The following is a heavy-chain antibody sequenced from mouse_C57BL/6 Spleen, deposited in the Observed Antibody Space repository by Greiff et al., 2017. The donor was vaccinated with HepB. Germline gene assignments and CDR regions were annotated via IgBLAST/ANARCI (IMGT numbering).Heavy chain of an antibody. V-gene: IGHV5-2*01. CDR3: ARRGDYYGSSWYFDV. D-gene: IGHD1-1*01. Sequence: EVQVVESGGGLVQPGESLKLSCESNEYEFPSHDMSWVRKTPEKRLELVAAINSDGGSTYYPDTMERRFIISRDNTKKTLYLQMSSLRSEDTALYYCARRGDYYGSSWYFDVWGTGTTVTVSS. CDR1: EYEFPSHD. J-gene: IGHJ1*03. CDR2: INSDGGST.